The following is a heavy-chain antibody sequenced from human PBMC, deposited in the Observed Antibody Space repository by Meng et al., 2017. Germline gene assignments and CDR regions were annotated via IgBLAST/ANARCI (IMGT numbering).Heavy chain of an antibody. CDR1: GDTFHGYE. J-gene: IGHJ5*02. V-gene: IGHV1-2*02. CDR2: INPNSGGT. D-gene: IGHD6-25*01. CDR3: ARGGYSSGVRVRHWFDP. Sequence: GRLCGSGAEEKKAEDSMKGSWKAAGDTFHGYEMHWGSRAPGKGLEWMGWINPNSGGTNYAQKFQGRVTMTRDTSISTAYMELSRLRSDDTAVYYCARGGYSSGVRVRHWFDPWGQGTLVTVSS.